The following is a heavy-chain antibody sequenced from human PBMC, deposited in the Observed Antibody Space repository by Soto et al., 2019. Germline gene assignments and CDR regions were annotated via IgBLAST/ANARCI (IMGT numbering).Heavy chain of an antibody. CDR2: LLYSGST. V-gene: IGHV4-39*01. D-gene: IGHD2-2*01. Sequence: QLQLQESGPGLVKPSETLSLTCTVSGGSISSTRYYWGWIRQPPGKGLEWIGSLLYSGSTYYNPSLQRRVTISVDTSKNQFSLKLSSVTAADTAVYYCARDTSARDRFDFWGQGTLVTVSS. CDR3: ARDTSARDRFDF. J-gene: IGHJ4*02. CDR1: GGSISSTRYY.